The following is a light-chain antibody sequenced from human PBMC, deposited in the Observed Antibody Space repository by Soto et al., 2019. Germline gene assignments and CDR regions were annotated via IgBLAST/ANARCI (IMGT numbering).Light chain of an antibody. CDR1: RSNIGSSI. V-gene: IGLV1-47*01. J-gene: IGLJ3*02. CDR2: MNN. CDR3: VAWDDGLRARV. Sequence: QSVLTQPPSLSGTPGQTVTISCSGSRSNIGSSIVHWYQQLPGTAPKHLIYMNNQRPSGVPDRFSGSKSGTSASLVISGLRSEDEDDYYCVAWDDGLRARVFGGGTKLTVL.